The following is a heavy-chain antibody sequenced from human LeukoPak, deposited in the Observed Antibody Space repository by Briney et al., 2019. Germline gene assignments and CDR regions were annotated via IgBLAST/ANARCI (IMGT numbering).Heavy chain of an antibody. Sequence: GGSLRLSCAASGFTFDDYAMHWVRQAPGKGLEWVSLISWDGGSTYYADSVKGRFTISRDNSKNSLYLQMNSLRAEDTAVYYCAKGPSDFWELLGIDYYGMDVWGQGTTVTVSS. D-gene: IGHD1-26*01. J-gene: IGHJ6*02. CDR3: AKGPSDFWELLGIDYYGMDV. CDR1: GFTFDDYA. V-gene: IGHV3-43D*03. CDR2: ISWDGGST.